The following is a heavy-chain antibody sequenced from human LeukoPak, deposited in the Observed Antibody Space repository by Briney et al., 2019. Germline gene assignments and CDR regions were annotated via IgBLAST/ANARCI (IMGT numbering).Heavy chain of an antibody. Sequence: ASVKVSCKPSGYTFTDYYLHWVRQAPGQGLKWMGWIDPNTGRTVYAQDFQGRLTLTRDTSVSTTYMDLRGLGSDDTAVYYCARTPVVVIRGVIEDGMDVWGQGTTVTVSS. CDR3: ARTPVVVIRGVIEDGMDV. D-gene: IGHD3-10*01. CDR2: IDPNTGRT. J-gene: IGHJ6*02. V-gene: IGHV1-2*02. CDR1: GYTFTDYY.